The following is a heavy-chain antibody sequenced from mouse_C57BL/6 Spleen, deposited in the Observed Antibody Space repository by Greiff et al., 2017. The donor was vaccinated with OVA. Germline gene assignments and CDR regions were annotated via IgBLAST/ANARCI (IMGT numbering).Heavy chain of an antibody. CDR2: ISSGGSYT. D-gene: IGHD1-1*01. CDR1: GFTFSSYG. CDR3: ARRNYYGKNAMDY. Sequence: EVKLMESGGDLVKPGGSLKLSCAASGFTFSSYGMSWVRQTPDKRLEWVATISSGGSYTYYPDSVKGRFTISRDNAKNTLYLQMSSLKSEDTAMYYCARRNYYGKNAMDYWGQGTSVTVSS. V-gene: IGHV5-6*02. J-gene: IGHJ4*01.